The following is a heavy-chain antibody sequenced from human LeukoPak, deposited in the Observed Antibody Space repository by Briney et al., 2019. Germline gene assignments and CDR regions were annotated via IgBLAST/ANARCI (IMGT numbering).Heavy chain of an antibody. D-gene: IGHD3-22*01. CDR3: AKDGGSTGYCFDY. CDR1: GFTFSNYA. Sequence: PGGSLRLSCVASGFTFSNYAMSWVRQAPGKGLEWVPTISGRGSTNYADSVKGRFTISRDNSKNTLYVQMTSLRAEDTAIYYCAKDGGSTGYCFDYWGQGTLVTVSS. J-gene: IGHJ4*02. CDR2: ISGRGST. V-gene: IGHV3-23*01.